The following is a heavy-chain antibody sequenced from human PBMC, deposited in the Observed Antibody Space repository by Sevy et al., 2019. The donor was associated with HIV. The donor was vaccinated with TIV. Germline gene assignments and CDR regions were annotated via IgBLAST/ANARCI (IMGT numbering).Heavy chain of an antibody. D-gene: IGHD2-2*01. CDR3: VKDLSTEAYGMDV. V-gene: IGHV3-30*18. CDR1: GFTFRSYG. J-gene: IGHJ6*02. Sequence: GGSLRLSCAASGFTFRSYGIHWVRQAPGKGLEWVAVISYDGSRKFYGDSVKGRFIVSRDNSENMVYLQMNSLRPEDTAVYYCVKDLSTEAYGMDVWGQGTTVTVSS. CDR2: ISYDGSRK.